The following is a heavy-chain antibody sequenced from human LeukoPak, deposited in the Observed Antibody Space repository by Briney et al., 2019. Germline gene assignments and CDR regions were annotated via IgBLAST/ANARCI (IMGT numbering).Heavy chain of an antibody. CDR3: AKDIAASGLPRIFDF. Sequence: PGGSLRLSCAVSGFTFSSYAMSWVRQVPGKGPEWVSSVSGSGGRGATYYRDSVKGRFTISRDNSKNTVFLQMNGLSADDTAVYYCAKDIAASGLPRIFDFWGQGILVTVSS. D-gene: IGHD6-13*01. CDR2: VSGSGGRGAT. V-gene: IGHV3-23*01. J-gene: IGHJ4*02. CDR1: GFTFSSYA.